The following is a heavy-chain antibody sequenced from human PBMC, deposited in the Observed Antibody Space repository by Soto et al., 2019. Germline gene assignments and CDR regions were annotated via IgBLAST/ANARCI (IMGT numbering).Heavy chain of an antibody. V-gene: IGHV3-30-3*01. J-gene: IGHJ4*02. CDR2: ISYDGNNK. D-gene: IGHD3-10*01. CDR1: GFTFSSYA. CDR3: IGLTEGY. Sequence: GGSLRLSCAASGFTFSSYAMHWVRQAPGKGLEWVAIISYDGNNKYYADSVKGRFTISRDNSKNTLYLQMNSLRDEDTAVYYCIGLTEGYWGQGTLVTVSS.